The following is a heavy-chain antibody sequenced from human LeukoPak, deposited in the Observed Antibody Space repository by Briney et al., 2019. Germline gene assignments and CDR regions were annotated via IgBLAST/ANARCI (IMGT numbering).Heavy chain of an antibody. CDR2: ISGSGGST. V-gene: IGHV3-23*01. D-gene: IGHD3-22*01. CDR1: GFTFSSYS. Sequence: PGGSLRLSCAASGFTFSSYSMNWVRQAPGKGLEWVSAISGSGGSTYYADSVKGRFTISRDNSKNTLYLQMNSLRAEDTAVYYCAKVIRVGSWAYYYDSSGPTPTTNDAFDIWGQGTMVTVSS. CDR3: AKVIRVGSWAYYYDSSGPTPTTNDAFDI. J-gene: IGHJ3*02.